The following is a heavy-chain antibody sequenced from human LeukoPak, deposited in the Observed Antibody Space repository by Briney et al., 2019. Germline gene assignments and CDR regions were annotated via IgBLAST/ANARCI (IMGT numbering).Heavy chain of an antibody. V-gene: IGHV4-31*03. CDR2: IYYSGST. J-gene: IGHJ3*02. CDR1: GGSISSGGYY. D-gene: IGHD3-22*01. CDR3: ARDPLDSSGPRWVFAFDI. Sequence: PSQTLSLTCTVSGGSISSGGYYWSWIRQHPGKGLEWIGYIYYSGSTYYNPSLKSRVTISVDTSKNQFSLKLSSVTAADTAVYYCARDPLDSSGPRWVFAFDIWGQGTMVTVSS.